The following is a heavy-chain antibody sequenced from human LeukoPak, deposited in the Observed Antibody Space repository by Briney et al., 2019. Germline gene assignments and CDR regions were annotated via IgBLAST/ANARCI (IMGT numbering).Heavy chain of an antibody. CDR2: IIPIFGPA. CDR3: AKSTYYYGSGEGSNYWYFDL. CDR1: GGTFSRFA. V-gene: IGHV1-69*13. J-gene: IGHJ2*01. Sequence: GASVKVSCKTSGGTFSRFAINWVRQAPGQGLEWMGGIIPIFGPANYAQKFQGRVTITADESTSTAYMELSSLRSEDTALYYCAKSTYYYGSGEGSNYWYFDLWGRGTLVTVSS. D-gene: IGHD3-10*01.